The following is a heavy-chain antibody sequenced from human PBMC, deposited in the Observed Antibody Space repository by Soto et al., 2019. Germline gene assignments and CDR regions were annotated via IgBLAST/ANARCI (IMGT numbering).Heavy chain of an antibody. D-gene: IGHD5-12*01. V-gene: IGHV1-2*02. CDR2: INPNSGVT. CDR3: ARESGGATATLDYYCFYMDV. J-gene: IGHJ6*03. Sequence: QVQLVQSGAEVKKPGASVTVSCRAAGDTFTGYYMHWVRQAPGQGLEWMGWINPNSGVTKYAQKFKGGVNMTRDTSIRTVYMELSRLRSDDTAVYYCARESGGATATLDYYCFYMDVWGTGTTVTVSS. CDR1: GDTFTGYY.